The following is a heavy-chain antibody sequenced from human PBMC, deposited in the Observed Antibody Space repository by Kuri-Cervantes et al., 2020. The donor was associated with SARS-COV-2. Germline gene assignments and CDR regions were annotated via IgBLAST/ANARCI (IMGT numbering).Heavy chain of an antibody. Sequence: GESLKISCAASGFTFDNYAMHWVRQAPGKGLEWVSSLSSSSSYIYYADSVKGRFTISRGDTKNSLYLQMNSLRAEDTAVYYCARGGTDFWSGYSEDLGYWGQGTLVTVSS. V-gene: IGHV3-21*01. CDR2: LSSSSSYI. D-gene: IGHD3-3*01. J-gene: IGHJ4*02. CDR1: GFTFDNYA. CDR3: ARGGTDFWSGYSEDLGY.